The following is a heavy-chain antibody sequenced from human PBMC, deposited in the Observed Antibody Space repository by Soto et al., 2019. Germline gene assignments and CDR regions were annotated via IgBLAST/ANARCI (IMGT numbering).Heavy chain of an antibody. Sequence: QVQLVQSGAEVKKPGASVKVSCKASGYTFTSYGISWVRQAPGQGLEWMGWISAYNGNTNYAQKLQGRVTMTTDTPTSPAYMELRSLRSDDTAGYYCARDGGPHYDILPGYWSENWFDPWGQGTLVTVSS. CDR1: GYTFTSYG. D-gene: IGHD3-9*01. J-gene: IGHJ5*02. CDR2: ISAYNGNT. CDR3: ARDGGPHYDILPGYWSENWFDP. V-gene: IGHV1-18*01.